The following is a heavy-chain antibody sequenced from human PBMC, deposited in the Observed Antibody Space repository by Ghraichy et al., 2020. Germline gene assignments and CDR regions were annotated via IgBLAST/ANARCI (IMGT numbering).Heavy chain of an antibody. V-gene: IGHV3-9*01. J-gene: IGHJ4*02. D-gene: IGHD1-1*01. CDR3: AKASQLYNWNDEWYFDY. Sequence: GGSLRLSCAASGFTFDDYAMHWVRQAPGKGLEWVSGISWNSGSIGYADSVKGRFTISRDNAKNSLYLQMNSLRAEDTALYYCAKASQLYNWNDEWYFDYWGQGTLVTVSS. CDR2: ISWNSGSI. CDR1: GFTFDDYA.